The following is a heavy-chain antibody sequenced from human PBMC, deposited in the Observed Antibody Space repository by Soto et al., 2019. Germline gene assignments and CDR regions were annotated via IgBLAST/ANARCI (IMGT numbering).Heavy chain of an antibody. V-gene: IGHV3-21*01. J-gene: IGHJ4*02. CDR1: GFTLSSYS. CDR2: IHYSGKSM. CDR3: AREKGQQLPLDY. D-gene: IGHD6-13*01. Sequence: EVQLVESGGGLVKPGGSLRLSCAASGFTLSSYSMNWVRQAPGKGLEWVSSIHYSGKSMFYADSVKGRFTISRDSATNSLHLQMNGLRAEDTAVYYCAREKGQQLPLDYWGQGTLATVSS.